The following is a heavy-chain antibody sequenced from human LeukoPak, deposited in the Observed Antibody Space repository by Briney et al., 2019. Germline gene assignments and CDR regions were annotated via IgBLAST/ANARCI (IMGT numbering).Heavy chain of an antibody. CDR2: IYYSGST. V-gene: IGHV4-39*07. J-gene: IGHJ4*02. CDR3: AREGQPSYYDFWSGYYSFDY. CDR1: GGSISSSSYY. Sequence: PSETLSLTCTVSGGSISSSSYYWGWIRQPPGKGLEWIGSIYYSGSTYYNPSLKSRVTISVDTSKNQFSLKLSSVTAADTAVYYCAREGQPSYYDFWSGYYSFDYWGQGTLVTVS. D-gene: IGHD3-3*01.